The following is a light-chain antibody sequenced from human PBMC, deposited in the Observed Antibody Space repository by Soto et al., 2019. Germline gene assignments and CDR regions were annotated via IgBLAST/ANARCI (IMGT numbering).Light chain of an antibody. V-gene: IGLV2-8*01. CDR1: SSDVGGYNF. CDR3: SSYAGTNPRYF. CDR2: EVN. Sequence: QSALTQPPSASGSPGQSVTISCTGTSSDVGGYNFVSWYQQHPGKAPKLIIYEVNKRPSGVPDRFSASKSGNTASLTVSGPQAEDGADYSCSSYAGTNPRYFFGPGTKLPV. J-gene: IGLJ1*01.